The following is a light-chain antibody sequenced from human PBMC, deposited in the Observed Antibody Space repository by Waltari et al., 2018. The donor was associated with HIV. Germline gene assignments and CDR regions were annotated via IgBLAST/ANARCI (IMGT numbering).Light chain of an antibody. CDR2: EVS. Sequence: QSALTQPRSVSGSPGQSVTISSTGTRRDVGGSNSVSWYQQHPGNAPKLLIYEVSKWPSGFPDRFSGSKSGNTASLTISGLRADDEADYYCCSYGGTYNVFGTGTKVTIL. CDR3: CSYGGTYNV. CDR1: RRDVGGSNS. J-gene: IGLJ1*01. V-gene: IGLV2-11*01.